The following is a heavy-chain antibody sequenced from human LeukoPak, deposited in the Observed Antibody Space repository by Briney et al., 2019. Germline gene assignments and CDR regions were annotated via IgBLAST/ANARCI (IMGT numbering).Heavy chain of an antibody. CDR3: ARSPPRWGSADY. Sequence: GASVKVSCKAAGYTFSTYGVAWVRQAPGQGLEWRGWISAYNGNTKFAHKLQGRVTMTTDTSTSTAYMELRSLSTDDTAVYYCARSPPRWGSADYWGQGTLVTVSS. CDR2: ISAYNGNT. CDR1: GYTFSTYG. D-gene: IGHD2-21*01. V-gene: IGHV1-18*01. J-gene: IGHJ4*02.